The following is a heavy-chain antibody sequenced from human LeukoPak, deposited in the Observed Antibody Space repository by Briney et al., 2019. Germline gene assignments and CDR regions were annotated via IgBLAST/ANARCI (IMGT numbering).Heavy chain of an antibody. V-gene: IGHV3-53*01. CDR3: ARAPLLYFDWCYFDY. CDR1: GFTVSSKY. CDR2: IYSAGGT. Sequence: GGSLRLSCAASGFTVSSKYMTWVRQAPGKGLEWVSLIYSAGGTYYADSVKGRFTISRDNSKNTVYLQMNSLRVEDMAVYYCARAPLLYFDWCYFDYWGQGTLVTVSS. D-gene: IGHD3-9*01. J-gene: IGHJ4*02.